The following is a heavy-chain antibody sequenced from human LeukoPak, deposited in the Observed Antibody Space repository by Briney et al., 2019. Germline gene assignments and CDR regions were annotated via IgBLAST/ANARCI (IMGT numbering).Heavy chain of an antibody. Sequence: ASVKVSCKASGYTFTSYYMHWVRQAPGQGLEWMGIINPSGGSTSYAQKFQGRVTMTRNTSISTAYMELSSLRSEDTAVYYCAIYSKQWLVRRVFDYWGQGTLVTVSS. D-gene: IGHD6-19*01. J-gene: IGHJ4*02. CDR3: AIYSKQWLVRRVFDY. CDR1: GYTFTSYY. V-gene: IGHV1-46*01. CDR2: INPSGGST.